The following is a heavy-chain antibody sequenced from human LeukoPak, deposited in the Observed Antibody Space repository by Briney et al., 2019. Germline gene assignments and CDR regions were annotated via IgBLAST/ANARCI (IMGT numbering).Heavy chain of an antibody. CDR2: MTASSVTF. CDR1: GFTFSSYA. Sequence: PGGSLRLSCEVSGFTFSSYAMNWVRQVPGRGLEWIAYMTASSVTFYYADSVRGRFTISRDNAKNSLFLQMDSLTVEDTAVYYCARSLTGYDPLSAFWGHGTLVPVSS. D-gene: IGHD3-9*01. CDR3: ARSLTGYDPLSAF. J-gene: IGHJ4*01. V-gene: IGHV3-48*03.